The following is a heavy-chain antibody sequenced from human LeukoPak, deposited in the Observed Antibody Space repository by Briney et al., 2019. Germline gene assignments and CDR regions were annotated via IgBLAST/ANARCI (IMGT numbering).Heavy chain of an antibody. Sequence: SETLSLTCTVSGVSVSTYYWSWIRQPAGKGLEFIGRFFTSGTSGTTNYNPSLKSRVAMSLDTSKNQFSLKLISVTAADTAVYYCARDLGGYSDGSYYYYMDVWGKGTTVTVSS. V-gene: IGHV4-4*07. CDR1: GVSVSTYY. J-gene: IGHJ6*03. CDR3: ARDLGGYSDGSYYYYMDV. CDR2: FFTSGTSGTT. D-gene: IGHD5-18*01.